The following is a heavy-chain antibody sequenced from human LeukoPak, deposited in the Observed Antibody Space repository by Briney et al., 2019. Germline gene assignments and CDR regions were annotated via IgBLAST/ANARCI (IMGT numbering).Heavy chain of an antibody. CDR2: IYYSGST. Sequence: SETLSLTCTVSGGSISSYYWSWIRQPPGKGLEWIGYIYYSGSTNYNPSLKSRVTISVDTSKNQFSLKLSSVTAADTAVYYCAILAEYCNSGSYYLGWFDPWGQGTLVTVSS. CDR3: AILAEYCNSGSYYLGWFDP. J-gene: IGHJ5*02. CDR1: GGSISSYY. D-gene: IGHD2-15*01. V-gene: IGHV4-59*01.